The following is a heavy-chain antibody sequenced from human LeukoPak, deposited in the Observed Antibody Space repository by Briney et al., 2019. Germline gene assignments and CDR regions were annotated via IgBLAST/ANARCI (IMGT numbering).Heavy chain of an antibody. J-gene: IGHJ4*02. CDR2: INPSGGST. V-gene: IGHV1-46*01. CDR1: GYTFTSYY. Sequence: ASVKVSCKASGYTFTSYYMHWVRQAPGQGLEWMGIINPSGGSTSYAQKFQGRVTMTRDMSTSTVYMELSSLRSEDTAVYYCARGGEGLWYSYGEYFDYWGQGTLVTVSS. CDR3: ARGGEGLWYSYGEYFDY. D-gene: IGHD5-18*01.